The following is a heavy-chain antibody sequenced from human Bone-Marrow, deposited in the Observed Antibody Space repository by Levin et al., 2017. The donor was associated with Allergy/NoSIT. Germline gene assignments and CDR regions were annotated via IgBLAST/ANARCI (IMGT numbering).Heavy chain of an antibody. J-gene: IGHJ6*02. D-gene: IGHD3-10*01. CDR1: GFTFSSYA. V-gene: IGHV3-23*01. CDR3: AKGRWFGELGSRPDYYYYGMDV. Sequence: LSLTCAASGFTFSSYAMSWVRQAPGKGLEWVSAISGSGGSTYYADSVKGRFTISRDNSKNTLYLQMNSLRAEDTAVYYCAKGRWFGELGSRPDYYYYGMDVWGQGTTVTVSS. CDR2: ISGSGGST.